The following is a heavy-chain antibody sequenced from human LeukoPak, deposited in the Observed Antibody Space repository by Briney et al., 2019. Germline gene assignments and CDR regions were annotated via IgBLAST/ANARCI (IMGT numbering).Heavy chain of an antibody. V-gene: IGHV4-34*01. CDR1: GGSFSGYY. Sequence: SETLSLTCAVYGGSFSGYYWSWIRQPPGRGLEWIGEINHSGSTNYNPSLKSRVTISVDTSKNQFSLKLSSVTAADTAVYYCARVRRDPRKRAFDIWGQGTMVTVSS. D-gene: IGHD6-25*01. CDR3: ARVRRDPRKRAFDI. J-gene: IGHJ3*02. CDR2: INHSGST.